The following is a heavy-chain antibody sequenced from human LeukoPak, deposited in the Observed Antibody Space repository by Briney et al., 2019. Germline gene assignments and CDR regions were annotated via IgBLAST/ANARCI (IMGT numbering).Heavy chain of an antibody. Sequence: PGGSLRLSCAASGFTFSSEGMHWVRQAPGKGLEWVALIWYDGSKTYYADSVKGRFTISRDNSKNTLYLQMNSLRAEDTAMYYCASTRGYSGYDYNDHWGQGTLVTVSS. D-gene: IGHD5-12*01. J-gene: IGHJ4*02. V-gene: IGHV3-33*01. CDR2: IWYDGSKT. CDR3: ASTRGYSGYDYNDH. CDR1: GFTFSSEG.